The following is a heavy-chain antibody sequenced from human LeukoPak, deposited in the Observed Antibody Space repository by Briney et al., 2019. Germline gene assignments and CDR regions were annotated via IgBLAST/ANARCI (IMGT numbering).Heavy chain of an antibody. Sequence: SETLSLTCTVSGGSISSYYWSWIREPPGRGLEWIGYIYYSGSTNYNPSLKSRVTISVDTSKNQFSLKLSSVTAADTAVYYCARGGTYYDYVWGSYRSSYFDYWGQGTLVTVSS. CDR3: ARGGTYYDYVWGSYRSSYFDY. D-gene: IGHD3-16*02. J-gene: IGHJ4*02. CDR2: IYYSGST. V-gene: IGHV4-59*01. CDR1: GGSISSYY.